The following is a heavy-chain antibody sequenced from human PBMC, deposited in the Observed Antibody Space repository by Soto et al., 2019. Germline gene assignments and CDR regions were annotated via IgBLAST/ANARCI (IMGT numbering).Heavy chain of an antibody. D-gene: IGHD2-15*01. V-gene: IGHV1-3*01. Sequence: ASVKVSCKASGYTFTGYYMHWVRQAPGQGLEWMGWINAGNGNTKYSQKFQGRVTITRDTSASTAYMELSSLRSEDTAVYYCARPRNRYCSGGSCYSNWYFDLWGRGTLVTVSS. CDR3: ARPRNRYCSGGSCYSNWYFDL. J-gene: IGHJ2*01. CDR1: GYTFTGYY. CDR2: INAGNGNT.